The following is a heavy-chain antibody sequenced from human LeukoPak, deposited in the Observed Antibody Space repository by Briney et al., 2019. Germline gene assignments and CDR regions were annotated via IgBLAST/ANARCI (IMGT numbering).Heavy chain of an antibody. D-gene: IGHD2-2*02. CDR2: IEPKSGGT. J-gene: IGHJ4*02. CDR1: RYTFTGHF. Sequence: ASVKVSCTASRYTFTGHFMHWVRQAPGQGLEWMGWIEPKSGGTHYGHKFQGRVTMTRDTSMSTAYMELSRLKADDTAVYYCAREMGVVPTAIPTVDSWGQGTLVTVSS. V-gene: IGHV1-2*02. CDR3: AREMGVVPTAIPTVDS.